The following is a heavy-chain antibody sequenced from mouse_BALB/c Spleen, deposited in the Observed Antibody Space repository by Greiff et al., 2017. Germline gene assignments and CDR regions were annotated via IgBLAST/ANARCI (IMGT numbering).Heavy chain of an antibody. Sequence: EVKVEESGPGLVKPSQSLSLTCTVTGYSITSDYAWNWIRQFPGNKLEWMGYISYSGSTSYNPSLKSRISITRDTSKNQFFLQLNSVTTEDTATYYCARDYYGSSYVDWYFDVWGAGTTVTVSS. CDR3: ARDYYGSSYVDWYFDV. D-gene: IGHD1-1*01. CDR2: ISYSGST. V-gene: IGHV3-2*02. J-gene: IGHJ1*01. CDR1: GYSITSDYA.